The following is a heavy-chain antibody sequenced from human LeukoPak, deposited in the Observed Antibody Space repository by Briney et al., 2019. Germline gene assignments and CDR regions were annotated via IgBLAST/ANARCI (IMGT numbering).Heavy chain of an antibody. CDR3: ARGGLPSGPTKIFDY. D-gene: IGHD1/OR15-1a*01. V-gene: IGHV3-21*01. CDR1: GFTFSSYC. CDR2: IRPVTSSI. J-gene: IGHJ4*02. Sequence: GGSLRLSCAVSGFTFSSYCMNWVRQAPGKGLEWVSCIRPVTSSIYYVDAEKGRFTVSRDNAKNSLYLEMSSLRAEDTAVYYCARGGLPSGPTKIFDYWGQGTLVAVSS.